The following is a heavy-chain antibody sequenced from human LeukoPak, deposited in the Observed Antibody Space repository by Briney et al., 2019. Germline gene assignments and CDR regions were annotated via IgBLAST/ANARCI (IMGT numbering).Heavy chain of an antibody. D-gene: IGHD2-2*01. J-gene: IGHJ4*02. CDR1: GYTFTGYY. V-gene: IGHV1-2*06. CDR2: INPNSGGT. Sequence: ASVKVSCXASGYTFTGYYMHWVRRAPGQGLEWMGRINPNSGGTNYAQKFQGRVTMTRDTSISTAYMELSRLRSDDTAVYYCARTLGSCSSTSCYLFDYWGQGTLVTVSS. CDR3: ARTLGSCSSTSCYLFDY.